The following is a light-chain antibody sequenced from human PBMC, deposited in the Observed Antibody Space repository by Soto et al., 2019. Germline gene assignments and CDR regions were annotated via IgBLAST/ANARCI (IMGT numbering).Light chain of an antibody. Sequence: QSALTQPASVSGSPGQSITISCAGTSSDVGAYNYVSWYQQYPGRAPKLIIYDVTERPSGVSGRFSGSKSGNTASLTISGLQAEDEADYHCSSYTTNRGYVFGTGTKLTVL. V-gene: IGLV2-14*01. CDR1: SSDVGAYNY. CDR2: DVT. CDR3: SSYTTNRGYV. J-gene: IGLJ1*01.